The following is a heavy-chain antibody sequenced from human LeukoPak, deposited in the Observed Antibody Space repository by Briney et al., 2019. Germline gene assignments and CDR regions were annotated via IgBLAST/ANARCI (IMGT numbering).Heavy chain of an antibody. CDR2: IYYSGSA. D-gene: IGHD2-8*01. CDR3: ARIPCTNGVCYILGARCGMDV. CDR1: GGSISSGGYY. V-gene: IGHV4-31*03. J-gene: IGHJ6*02. Sequence: PSETPSLTCTVSGGSISSGGYYWSWIRQHPGKGPEWIGYIYYSGSAYYNPSLKSRVTISVDTSKNQFSLKLSSVTAADTAVYYCARIPCTNGVCYILGARCGMDVWGQGTTVTVSS.